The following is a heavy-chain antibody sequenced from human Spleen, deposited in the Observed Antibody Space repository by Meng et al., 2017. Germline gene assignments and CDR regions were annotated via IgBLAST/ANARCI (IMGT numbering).Heavy chain of an antibody. CDR2: INHSGST. CDR1: GGSFSDYY. J-gene: IGHJ4*02. V-gene: IGHV4-34*01. CDR3: ARGPTTMAHDFDY. Sequence: QGQLQQWGEGLLKPSETLSCTCVVSGGSFSDYYWSWIRQPPGKGLEWIGEINHSGSTNYNPSLESRATISVDTSQNNLSLKLSSVTAADSAVYYCARGPTTMAHDFDYWGQGTLVTVSS. D-gene: IGHD4-11*01.